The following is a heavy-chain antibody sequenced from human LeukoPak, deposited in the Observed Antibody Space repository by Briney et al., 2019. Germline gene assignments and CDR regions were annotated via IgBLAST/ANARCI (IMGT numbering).Heavy chain of an antibody. CDR1: GYTFTSYA. V-gene: IGHV1-46*01. Sequence: ASVKVSCKASGYTFTSYAMNWVRQAPGQGLEWMGIINPSGGSTSYAQKFQGRVTMTRDTSTSTVYMELSSLRSEDTAVYYCARVRVPAATNDAFDIWGQGTMVTVSS. CDR2: INPSGGST. CDR3: ARVRVPAATNDAFDI. J-gene: IGHJ3*02. D-gene: IGHD2-2*01.